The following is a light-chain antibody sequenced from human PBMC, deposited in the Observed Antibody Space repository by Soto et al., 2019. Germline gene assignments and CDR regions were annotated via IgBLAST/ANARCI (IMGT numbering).Light chain of an antibody. CDR3: QQRPNWPLT. CDR1: QSISSH. J-gene: IGKJ4*01. CDR2: DAS. Sequence: EIVLTQSPATLSLSPGEGATLSCRASQSISSHLAWYQQKPGQAPRLLMYDASNRAAGIPARFSGSGSGTDFTLTIGSLAPEDFAVYYCQQRPNWPLTFGGGTKVEIK. V-gene: IGKV3-11*01.